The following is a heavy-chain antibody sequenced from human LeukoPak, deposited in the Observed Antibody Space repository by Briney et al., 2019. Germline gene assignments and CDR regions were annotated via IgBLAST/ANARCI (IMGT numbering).Heavy chain of an antibody. CDR3: ARVRSVPDY. D-gene: IGHD3-10*01. V-gene: IGHV3-30*03. CDR2: ISYDGSNK. CDR1: GFTFSSYG. J-gene: IGHJ4*02. Sequence: GRSLRLSCAASGFTFSSYGMHWVRQAPGKGLEWVAVISYDGSNKYYADSVKGRFTISRDNSKNTLYLQMNSLRAEDTAVYYCARVRSVPDYWGQGTLVTVSS.